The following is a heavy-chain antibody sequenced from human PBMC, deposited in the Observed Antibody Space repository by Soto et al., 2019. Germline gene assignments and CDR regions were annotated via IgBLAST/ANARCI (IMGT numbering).Heavy chain of an antibody. V-gene: IGHV3-74*01. J-gene: IGHJ6*02. Sequence: EVQLVESGGGLVQPGGSLRLSCVGSGFTFSTYWMHWVRQAPGKGLVWVSRINSDGSTTNYADSVKGRFTISRDNAKNTLYLQMNSLRAEDTAVYYCASDAYYDMGGWGRGTTVTVSS. CDR3: ASDAYYDMGG. CDR2: INSDGSTT. CDR1: GFTFSTYW.